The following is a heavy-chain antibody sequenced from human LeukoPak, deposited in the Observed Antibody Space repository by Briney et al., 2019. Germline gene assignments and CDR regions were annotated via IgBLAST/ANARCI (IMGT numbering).Heavy chain of an antibody. D-gene: IGHD1-26*01. CDR1: AFTFSSYG. Sequence: GGSLRLSCAASAFTFSSYGMHWVRQAPGQGLEWVAFIRYDGSTRYHADSVKGRFTISRDNSKNTLYLQMTSLRAEDTAVYYCAKDRGIVGATSDYWGQGTLVTVSS. CDR2: IRYDGSTR. CDR3: AKDRGIVGATSDY. J-gene: IGHJ4*02. V-gene: IGHV3-30*02.